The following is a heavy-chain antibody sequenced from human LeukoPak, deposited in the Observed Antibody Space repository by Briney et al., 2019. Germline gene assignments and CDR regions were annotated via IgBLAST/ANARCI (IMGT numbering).Heavy chain of an antibody. CDR2: FDPEDGET. CDR1: GYTLTELS. D-gene: IGHD6-19*01. Sequence: ASVKVSCKVSGYTLTELSMHWVRQAPGKGLEWMGGFDPEDGETIYAQKFQGRVTMTEDTSTDTAYVELSSLRSEDTAVYYCATLVGSSGWYGEGWFDPWGQGTLVTVSS. V-gene: IGHV1-24*01. CDR3: ATLVGSSGWYGEGWFDP. J-gene: IGHJ5*02.